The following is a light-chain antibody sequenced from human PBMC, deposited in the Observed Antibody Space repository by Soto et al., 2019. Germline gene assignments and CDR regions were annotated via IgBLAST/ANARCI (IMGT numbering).Light chain of an antibody. CDR3: QQYNSYSWT. CDR1: QSISSW. CDR2: DVS. J-gene: IGKJ1*01. V-gene: IGKV1-5*01. Sequence: DIQMTQSPSTLSASVGARVPITCRASQSISSWLAWYQQKPGKAPKLLMFDVSNLESGVPSRFSGSGSGTEFTLTISSLHSDDFATYYCQQYNSYSWTFGQGTKVDIK.